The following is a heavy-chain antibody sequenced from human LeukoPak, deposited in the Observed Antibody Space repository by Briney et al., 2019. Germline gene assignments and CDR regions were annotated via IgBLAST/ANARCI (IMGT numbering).Heavy chain of an antibody. D-gene: IGHD6-13*01. CDR2: IIPIFGTA. CDR3: ARGLPGRYSSSWPEYFQH. V-gene: IGHV1-69*06. Sequence: SVKVSCKASGGTFSSYAISWVRQAPGQGLEWMGGIIPIFGTANYAQKFQGRVAITADKSTSTAYMELSSLRSEDTAVYYCARGLPGRYSSSWPEYFQHWGQGTLVTVSS. J-gene: IGHJ1*01. CDR1: GGTFSSYA.